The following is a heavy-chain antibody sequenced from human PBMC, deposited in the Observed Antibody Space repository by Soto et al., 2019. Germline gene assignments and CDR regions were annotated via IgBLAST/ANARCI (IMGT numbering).Heavy chain of an antibody. Sequence: QVQLQESGPGLVKPSGTLSLTCAVSGGSISNNTWWSWVRQPPGKGLEWIGEIYHSGSTNYNPSLKSRVSISVDKSKNQFSLRLSSVTAADTAVYYCARDPGAVGGTSLFGWGQGTLVTVSS. CDR2: IYHSGST. CDR3: ARDPGAVGGTSLFG. D-gene: IGHD6-19*01. J-gene: IGHJ4*02. CDR1: GGSISNNTW. V-gene: IGHV4-4*02.